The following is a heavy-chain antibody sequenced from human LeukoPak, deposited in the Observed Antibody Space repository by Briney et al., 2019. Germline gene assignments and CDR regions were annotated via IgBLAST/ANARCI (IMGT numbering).Heavy chain of an antibody. Sequence: GASVKVSCKASGGTFSSYAISWVRQAPGQGLEWMGGIIPIFGTANYAQKFQGRVTITADESTSTAYMELSSPRSEDTAVYYCARGPKLGDGFHCDYWGQGTLVTVSS. CDR3: ARGPKLGDGFHCDY. CDR1: GGTFSSYA. J-gene: IGHJ4*02. V-gene: IGHV1-69*13. CDR2: IIPIFGTA. D-gene: IGHD5-24*01.